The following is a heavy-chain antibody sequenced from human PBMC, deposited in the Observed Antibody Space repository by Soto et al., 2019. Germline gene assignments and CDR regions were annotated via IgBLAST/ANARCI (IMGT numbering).Heavy chain of an antibody. D-gene: IGHD3-10*01. CDR3: AVGTMVRGVIGGMDV. CDR2: IYYSGST. V-gene: IGHV4-39*01. J-gene: IGHJ6*02. CDR1: GGSINSSSYY. Sequence: SETLSLTCTVSGGSINSSSYYWGWIRQPPGKGLVWIGSIYYSGSTYYNPSLKSRVTISVDTSKNQFSLQLSSVTAADTAVYYCAVGTMVRGVIGGMDVWGQGITVTVSS.